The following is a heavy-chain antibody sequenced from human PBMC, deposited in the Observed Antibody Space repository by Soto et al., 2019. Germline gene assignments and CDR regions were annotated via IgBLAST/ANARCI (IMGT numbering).Heavy chain of an antibody. J-gene: IGHJ4*02. D-gene: IGHD6-19*01. CDR3: ASQASGWYPDY. V-gene: IGHV4-31*03. Sequence: QVQLQESGPGLVKPSQTLSLTCTVSGGSISSGGYYWSWLRQHPGKGLEWIGYIFDSGTTYYNPSLKSRVTISVDPSKSQFSLRLTSVTATDTAGYYCASQASGWYPDYWGQGTLVTVSS. CDR1: GGSISSGGYY. CDR2: IFDSGTT.